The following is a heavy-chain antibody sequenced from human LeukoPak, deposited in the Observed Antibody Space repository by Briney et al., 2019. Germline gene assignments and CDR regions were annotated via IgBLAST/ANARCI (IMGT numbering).Heavy chain of an antibody. Sequence: SETLSLTCTVSGGSISSSSYYWGWIRQPPGKGLEWIGSIYYSGSTYYNPSLKSRVTISVDTSKNQFSLKLSSVTAADTAVYYCARDYDTLTGYFHDAFDIWGQGTMVTVSS. CDR3: ARDYDTLTGYFHDAFDI. D-gene: IGHD3-9*01. CDR1: GGSISSSSYY. CDR2: IYYSGST. J-gene: IGHJ3*02. V-gene: IGHV4-39*07.